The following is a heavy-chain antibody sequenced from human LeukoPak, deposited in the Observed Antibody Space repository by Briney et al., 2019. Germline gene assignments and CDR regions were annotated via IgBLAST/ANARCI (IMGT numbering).Heavy chain of an antibody. D-gene: IGHD3-10*01. J-gene: IGHJ6*02. CDR1: GGSISSYY. CDR2: IYYSGST. V-gene: IGHV4-59*01. Sequence: SETLSLTCTVSGGSISSYYWSWIRQPPGKGLEWIGYIYYSGSTNYNPSLKSRVTISVDTSKNQFSLKLSPVTAADTAVYYCARGPHVLLWFGEFYGMDVWGQGTTVTVSS. CDR3: ARGPHVLLWFGEFYGMDV.